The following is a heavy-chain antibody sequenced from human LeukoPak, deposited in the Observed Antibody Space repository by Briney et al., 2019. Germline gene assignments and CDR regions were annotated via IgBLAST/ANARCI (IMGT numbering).Heavy chain of an antibody. V-gene: IGHV3-30*03. CDR2: ISYDGSNK. CDR3: ATRVAVAGKNDY. J-gene: IGHJ4*02. Sequence: GGSLRLSCAASGFTFSTYGMHWVRQAPGKGLEWVAVISYDGSNKYYADSVKGRFTISRDSSKNTLYLQMNSLRAEDTAVYYCATRVAVAGKNDYWGQGTLVTVSS. CDR1: GFTFSTYG. D-gene: IGHD6-19*01.